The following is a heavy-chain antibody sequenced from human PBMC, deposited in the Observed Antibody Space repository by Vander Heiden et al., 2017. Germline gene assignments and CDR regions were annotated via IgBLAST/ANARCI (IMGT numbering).Heavy chain of an antibody. Sequence: EVQLVESGGGLVTTGGSLRLSCAPAGFTFGSYSMNWVRQAPGKGLEWVSSISSSSSYIYYADSVKGRFTISRDNAKNSLYLQMNSLRAEDTAVYYCASLPAAAGTGPFDYWGQGTLVTVSS. V-gene: IGHV3-21*01. CDR2: ISSSSSYI. J-gene: IGHJ4*02. CDR3: ASLPAAAGTGPFDY. D-gene: IGHD6-13*01. CDR1: GFTFGSYS.